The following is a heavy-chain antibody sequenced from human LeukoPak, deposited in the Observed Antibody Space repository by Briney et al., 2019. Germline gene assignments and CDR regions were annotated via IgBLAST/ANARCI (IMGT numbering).Heavy chain of an antibody. V-gene: IGHV3-30*04. CDR1: GFTFSSYA. D-gene: IGHD2-2*01. CDR2: ISYDGSNK. Sequence: GGSLRLSCAASGFTFSSYAMHWVRQAPGKGLEWVAVISYDGSNKYYVDSVKGRFTISRDNSKNTLYLQMNSLRAEDTAVYYCARERVPAASFHYYYGMDVWGQGTTVTVSS. J-gene: IGHJ6*02. CDR3: ARERVPAASFHYYYGMDV.